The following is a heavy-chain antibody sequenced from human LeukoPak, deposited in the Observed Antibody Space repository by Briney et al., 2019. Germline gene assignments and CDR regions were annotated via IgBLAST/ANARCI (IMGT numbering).Heavy chain of an antibody. J-gene: IGHJ6*02. Sequence: SVKVSCKSSGGTFSSYAISWMRQAPGQGLEWMGGIIPIFGTANYAQKFQGRVAITADESTSTAYMELSSLRSEDTAVYYCARVSYCGGDCYFYYYYGMDVWGQGTTVTVSS. CDR2: IIPIFGTA. CDR3: ARVSYCGGDCYFYYYYGMDV. V-gene: IGHV1-69*13. D-gene: IGHD2-21*02. CDR1: GGTFSSYA.